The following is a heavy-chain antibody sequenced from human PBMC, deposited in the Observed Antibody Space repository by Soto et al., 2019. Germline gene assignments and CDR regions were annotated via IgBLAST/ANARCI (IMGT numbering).Heavy chain of an antibody. Sequence: ASVKVSCKASGGTFSSYAISWARQAPGQGLEWMGGIIPIFGTANYAQKFQGRVTITADESTSTAYMELSSLRSEDTAVYYCARDDYYGSGRHYYYYGMDVWGQGTTVTVSS. CDR1: GGTFSSYA. J-gene: IGHJ6*02. CDR3: ARDDYYGSGRHYYYYGMDV. CDR2: IIPIFGTA. V-gene: IGHV1-69*13. D-gene: IGHD3-10*01.